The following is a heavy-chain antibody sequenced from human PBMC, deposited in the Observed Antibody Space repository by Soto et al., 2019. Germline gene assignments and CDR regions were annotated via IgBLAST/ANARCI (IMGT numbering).Heavy chain of an antibody. V-gene: IGHV3-23*01. D-gene: IGHD6-19*01. Sequence: EVPLLESGGGLVQPGGSLRLSCAASGFTFSTYAMNWVRQAPGKGLEWVSGISGSGDSTYYADSVKGRFTVSRDNSKNTRYLQMNSLRAEDTAVFYCAKERSSGWSLDYWGQGTLVTVSS. CDR3: AKERSSGWSLDY. J-gene: IGHJ4*02. CDR2: ISGSGDST. CDR1: GFTFSTYA.